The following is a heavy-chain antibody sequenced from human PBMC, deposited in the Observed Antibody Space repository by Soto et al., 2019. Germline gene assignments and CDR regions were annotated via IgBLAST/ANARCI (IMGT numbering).Heavy chain of an antibody. Sequence: QVQLVQSGAEVKKPGSSVKVSCKASGGTFSSYAISWVRQAPGQGLEWMGGIIPIFGTANYAQKFQGRVTITEDDSTSTAYMELSSLRSEDTAVYYCARDQPRPSPLVGASPDAFDIWGQGTMVTVSS. CDR2: IIPIFGTA. CDR1: GGTFSSYA. D-gene: IGHD1-26*01. CDR3: ARDQPRPSPLVGASPDAFDI. J-gene: IGHJ3*02. V-gene: IGHV1-69*12.